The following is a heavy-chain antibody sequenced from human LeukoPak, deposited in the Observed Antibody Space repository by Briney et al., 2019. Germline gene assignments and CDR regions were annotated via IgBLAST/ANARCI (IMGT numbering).Heavy chain of an antibody. V-gene: IGHV1-18*01. CDR1: GYTFTSYG. D-gene: IGHD2-21*01. CDR2: ISAYNGNT. J-gene: IGHJ3*01. Sequence: ASVKVSCKASGYTFTSYGISWVRQAPGQGLEWMGWISAYNGNTNYAQKLQGRVTMTTDTSTSTAYMELRSLRSDDTAVYYRARVIGVEPPQGFDVFYLGGQGKMVTVS. CDR3: ARVIGVEPPQGFDVFYL.